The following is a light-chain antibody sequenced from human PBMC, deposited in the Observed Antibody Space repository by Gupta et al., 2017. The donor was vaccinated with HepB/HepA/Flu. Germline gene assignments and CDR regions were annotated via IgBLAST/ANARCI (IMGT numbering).Light chain of an antibody. J-gene: IGKJ4*01. CDR2: GAS. Sequence: IVLTQSPGTLSLSPGERATLSCRASQSVSSSYLAWYQQKPGQAPRLLIYGASSRATGIPDRFSGSGSGTDFTLTISRLEPEEFAVYYCQQYGSSPRVTFGGGTKVEIK. CDR1: QSVSSSY. CDR3: QQYGSSPRVT. V-gene: IGKV3-20*01.